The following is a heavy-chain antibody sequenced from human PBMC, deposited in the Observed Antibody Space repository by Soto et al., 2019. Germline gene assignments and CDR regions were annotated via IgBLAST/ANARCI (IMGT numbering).Heavy chain of an antibody. CDR1: GFTFSSYG. J-gene: IGHJ6*02. CDR3: AKVPAARSGYCCYGMDV. CDR2: ISYDGSNK. Sequence: GGSLRLSCAASGFTFSSYGMHWVRQAPGKGLAWVAVISYDGSNKYYADSVKGRFTISRDNSKNTLYLQMNSLRAEETAVYYCAKVPAARSGYCCYGMDVWGQGTTVTVSS. D-gene: IGHD6-6*01. V-gene: IGHV3-30*18.